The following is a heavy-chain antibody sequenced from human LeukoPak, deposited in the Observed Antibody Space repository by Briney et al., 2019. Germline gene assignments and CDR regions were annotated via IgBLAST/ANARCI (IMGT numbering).Heavy chain of an antibody. V-gene: IGHV3-21*01. CDR2: ISSSSSYI. Sequence: GGSLRLSCAASGFTFSSYSMNWVRQAPGKGLEWVSSISSSSSYIYYADSVKGRFTISRDNAKNSLYLQMNSLRAEDTAVYYCARQHAAMNFYYYYYMDVWGKGTTVTVSS. CDR1: GFTFSSYS. CDR3: ARQHAAMNFYYYYYMDV. D-gene: IGHD5-18*01. J-gene: IGHJ6*03.